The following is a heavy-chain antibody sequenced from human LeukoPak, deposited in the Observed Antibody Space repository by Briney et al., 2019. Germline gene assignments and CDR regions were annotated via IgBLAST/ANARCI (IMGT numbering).Heavy chain of an antibody. CDR3: ASDILTGYTETDY. Sequence: GGSLRLSCAASGLTFSSYGMHWVRQAPGKGLGWVAVIWFDGSNKYYRDSVKGRFTISRDNSKNTLYLQMNSLRAEDTAVYYCASDILTGYTETDYWGQGTLVTVSS. CDR2: IWFDGSNK. CDR1: GLTFSSYG. D-gene: IGHD3-9*01. J-gene: IGHJ4*02. V-gene: IGHV3-33*01.